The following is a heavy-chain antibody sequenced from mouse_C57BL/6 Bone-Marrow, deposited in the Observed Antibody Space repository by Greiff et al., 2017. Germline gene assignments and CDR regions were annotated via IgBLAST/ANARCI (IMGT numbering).Heavy chain of an antibody. V-gene: IGHV14-2*01. CDR1: GFNIKDYY. J-gene: IGHJ1*03. Sequence: EVQLQQSGAELVKPGASVKLSCTASGFNIKDYYMHWVKQRTEQGLEWIGRIDPEDGETKYATNFQGKATITADTSSNTAYLQLSSLTSEDTAVYYCAELLRYLYWYFGVWGTGTTVTVSS. D-gene: IGHD1-1*01. CDR3: AELLRYLYWYFGV. CDR2: IDPEDGET.